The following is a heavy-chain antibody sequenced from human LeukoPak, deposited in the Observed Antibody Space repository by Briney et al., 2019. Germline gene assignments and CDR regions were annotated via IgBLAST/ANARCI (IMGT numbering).Heavy chain of an antibody. CDR3: TQMVAD. J-gene: IGHJ4*02. CDR2: ISYDGSNK. Sequence: GGSLRLSCAASGFTFSSYGMHWVRQAPGKGLEWVAVISYDGSNKYYADSVKGRFTISRDNSKNTLYLQMNSLRAEDTAVYYCTQMVADWGQGTLVTVSS. V-gene: IGHV3-30*03. D-gene: IGHD2-15*01. CDR1: GFTFSSYG.